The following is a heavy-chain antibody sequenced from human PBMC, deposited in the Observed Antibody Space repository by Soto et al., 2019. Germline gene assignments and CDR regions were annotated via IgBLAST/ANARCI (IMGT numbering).Heavy chain of an antibody. Sequence: ATVKVSCKASGYAFNRYAMRWVRQAPGQRLEWMGWINAGNGNTKYSQKFQGRVTITRDTSASTAYMELSSLRSEDTAVYYCARDRPGIYYDSSGYDGAFDIWGQGTMVTVSS. V-gene: IGHV1-3*01. CDR2: INAGNGNT. D-gene: IGHD3-22*01. CDR1: GYAFNRYA. J-gene: IGHJ3*02. CDR3: ARDRPGIYYDSSGYDGAFDI.